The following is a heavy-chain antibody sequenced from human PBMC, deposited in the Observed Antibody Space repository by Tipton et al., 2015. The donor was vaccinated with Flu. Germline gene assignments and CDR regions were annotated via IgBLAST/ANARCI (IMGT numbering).Heavy chain of an antibody. J-gene: IGHJ6*02. CDR1: DDSISSYY. Sequence: GLVKPSETLSLICTVSDDSISSYYWSWIRQPPGKGLQWMGYIYYSENSKYNPSLKSRLTISVDSSKNQFSLRLTSVTAADTAVYYCARARAPYYYYAMDVWGQGITVTVSS. CDR2: IYYSENS. CDR3: ARARAPYYYYAMDV. V-gene: IGHV4-59*01.